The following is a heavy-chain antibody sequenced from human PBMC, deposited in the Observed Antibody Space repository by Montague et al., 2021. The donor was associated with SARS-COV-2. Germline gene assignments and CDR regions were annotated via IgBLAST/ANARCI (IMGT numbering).Heavy chain of an antibody. CDR2: ISWSSGTR. CDR1: GFNFGNYA. Sequence: SLRLSCAASGFNFGNYAMHWVRQPPGKGLEWVSGISWSSGTRRYADSVKGRFTISRDNAKNSLFLQMNSLRVEDTALYYCTKDFERTVSNTNNRFDPWGQGTLVTVSS. V-gene: IGHV3-9*01. CDR3: TKDFERTVSNTNNRFDP. D-gene: IGHD2-2*01. J-gene: IGHJ5*02.